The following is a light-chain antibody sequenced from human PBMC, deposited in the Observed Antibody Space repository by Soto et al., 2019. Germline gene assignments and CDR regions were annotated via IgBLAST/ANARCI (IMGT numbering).Light chain of an antibody. CDR1: SSDVGYYNF. CDR3: ISYAGSNNFV. Sequence: QSLLTQPPSAAGSPGQSVTISCTGTSSDVGYYNFVSWYQQHPGKAPKLMIYEVSKRPSGVPDRFSGSKSGNTASLTVSGLQAEDEADYYCISYAGSNNFVFGTGTKVTVL. CDR2: EVS. V-gene: IGLV2-8*01. J-gene: IGLJ1*01.